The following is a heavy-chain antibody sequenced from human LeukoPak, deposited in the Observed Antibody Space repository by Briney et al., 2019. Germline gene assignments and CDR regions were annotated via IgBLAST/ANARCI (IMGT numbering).Heavy chain of an antibody. V-gene: IGHV3-7*01. CDR1: GFTFSSYW. D-gene: IGHD2-8*01. CDR2: IKQDGSEK. J-gene: IGHJ3*02. Sequence: GSLRLSCAASGFTFSSYWMSWVRQAPGKGLEWVANIKQDGSEKYYVDSVKGRFTISRDNAKNSLYLQMNSLRAEDTAVYYCARTQAGLMGHDAFDIWGQGTMVTVSS. CDR3: ARTQAGLMGHDAFDI.